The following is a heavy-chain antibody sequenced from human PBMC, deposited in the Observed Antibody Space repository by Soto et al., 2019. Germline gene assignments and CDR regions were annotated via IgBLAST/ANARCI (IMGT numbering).Heavy chain of an antibody. J-gene: IGHJ6*04. CDR1: GGSISSDGYF. CDR3: ARLPCRRTCSFGGCFVT. Sequence: QVQLQESGPGLVMPSQTLSLTCSVSGGSISSDGYFWTWIRQLPGMGLEWLGYIYSSGSAYFDPSLACRLCLPLDPSVNQFSRQVYSAAAAATAVYYCARLPCRRTCSFGGCFVTWVKATAVTLSS. D-gene: IGHD2-2*01. CDR2: IYSSGSA. V-gene: IGHV4-31*03.